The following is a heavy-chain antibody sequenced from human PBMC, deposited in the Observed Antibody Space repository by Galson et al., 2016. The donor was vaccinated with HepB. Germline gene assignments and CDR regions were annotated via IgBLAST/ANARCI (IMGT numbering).Heavy chain of an antibody. D-gene: IGHD6-19*01. V-gene: IGHV1-18*01. CDR2: INVYNGKT. CDR3: ARDRVANYGPDAFNTLTQGTLVTVSSASTMGWYHYEY. Sequence: SVKVSCKAIGGTFSTHGVHWVRQAPGQGLEWMGWINVYNGKTNYAQKFQDRVTMTTDTSTSTCYLEVRSLRSDDTAIYYCARDRVANYGPDAFNTLTQGTLVTVSSASTMGWYHYEYWGQGTIVTVSS. J-gene: IGHJ4*02. CDR1: GGTFSTHG.